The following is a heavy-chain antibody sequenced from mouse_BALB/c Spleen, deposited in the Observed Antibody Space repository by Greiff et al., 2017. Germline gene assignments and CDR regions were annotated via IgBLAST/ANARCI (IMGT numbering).Heavy chain of an antibody. Sequence: DVKLVESGGGLVQPGGSLQLSCAASGFTFSSYGMSWVRQTPDKRLELVATINSNGGSTYYPDSVKGRFTISRDTAKNTLYLQMSSLKSEDTAMYYCARGGSWGAGTTVTASS. V-gene: IGHV5-6-3*01. CDR3: ARGGS. J-gene: IGHJ1*01. CDR1: GFTFSSYG. CDR2: INSNGGST.